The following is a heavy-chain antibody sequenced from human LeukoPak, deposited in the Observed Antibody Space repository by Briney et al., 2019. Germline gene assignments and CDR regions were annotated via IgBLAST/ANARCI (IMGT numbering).Heavy chain of an antibody. CDR2: LRSRNDGGTA. CDR1: GFTVSSSY. D-gene: IGHD1-1*01. V-gene: IGHV3-15*07. J-gene: IGHJ4*02. Sequence: PGGSLRLSCAASGFTVSSSYMTWVRQAPGKGPEWVGRLRSRNDGGTADYATPVQGRFAFSRDDSKNMLYLQMSSLKIEDTAVYYCSTDLQWNGGDFWGQGTLVTVSS. CDR3: STDLQWNGGDF.